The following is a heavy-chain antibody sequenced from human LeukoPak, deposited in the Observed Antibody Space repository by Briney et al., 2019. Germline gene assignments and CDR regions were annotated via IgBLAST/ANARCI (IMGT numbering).Heavy chain of an antibody. V-gene: IGHV4-59*01. CDR2: IYYSGST. CDR3: ARDPGALGYPRD. Sequence: SETLSLTCTVSGGSISSYYWSWIRQPPGKGLEWIGYIYYSGSTNYNPSLKSRVTISVDTSKNQFSLKLSSVTAADTAVYYCARDPGALGYPRDWGQGTLVTVSS. J-gene: IGHJ4*02. D-gene: IGHD4/OR15-4a*01. CDR1: GGSISSYY.